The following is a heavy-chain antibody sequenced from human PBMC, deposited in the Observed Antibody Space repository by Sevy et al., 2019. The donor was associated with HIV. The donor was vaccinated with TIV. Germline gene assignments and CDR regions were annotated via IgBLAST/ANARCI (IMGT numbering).Heavy chain of an antibody. CDR2: ISSSSSTI. J-gene: IGHJ4*02. Sequence: GGSLRLSCAASGFTFSSYSMNWVRQAPGKGLEWVSYISSSSSTIYYADSVKGRFTISRDNAKNSLYLQMKSLRDEDTAVYYCASGGGYYYDSSGYYYYWGQGTLVTVSS. CDR1: GFTFSSYS. V-gene: IGHV3-48*02. CDR3: ASGGGYYYDSSGYYYY. D-gene: IGHD3-22*01.